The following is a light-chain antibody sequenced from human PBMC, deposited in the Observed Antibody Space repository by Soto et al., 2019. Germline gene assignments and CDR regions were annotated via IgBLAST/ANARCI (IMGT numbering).Light chain of an antibody. CDR1: SSDVGGYNY. V-gene: IGLV2-8*01. J-gene: IGLJ2*01. Sequence: QSVLTQPPSASGSPGQSVTISCTGTSSDVGGYNYVSWYQQHPGKAPKLMIYEVSKRPSGVPDRFSGSKSGYTASLTVPGLQAEDEADYYCSSYAGSNNVVFGGGTKVTVL. CDR2: EVS. CDR3: SSYAGSNNVV.